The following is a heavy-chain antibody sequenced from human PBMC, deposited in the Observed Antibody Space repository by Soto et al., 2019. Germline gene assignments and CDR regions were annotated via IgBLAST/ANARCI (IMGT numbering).Heavy chain of an antibody. CDR1: GDTFSFYT. CDR3: AASYGSGYRAFDY. J-gene: IGHJ4*02. D-gene: IGHD3-10*01. V-gene: IGHV1-69*02. CDR2: INPIVSMS. Sequence: QVQLVQSGTEVKKPGSSVKVSCKASGDTFSFYTINWVRQAPGLGLEWVGRINPIVSMSNYAQKFQGRASXTXDXAPSTADRDLRSLRSDDTAMYFCAASYGSGYRAFDYWGQGALVTVSS.